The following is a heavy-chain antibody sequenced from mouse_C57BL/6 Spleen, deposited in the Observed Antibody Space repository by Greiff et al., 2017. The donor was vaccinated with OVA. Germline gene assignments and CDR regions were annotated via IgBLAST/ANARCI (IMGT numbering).Heavy chain of an antibody. CDR3: ASDARIYYGNPDFDY. D-gene: IGHD2-1*01. CDR2: ISDGGSYT. Sequence: EVKLVESGGGLVKPGGSLKLSCAASGFTFSSYAMSWVRQTPEKRLEWVATISDGGSYTYYPDNVKGRFTISRDNAKNNLYLQMSHLKSEDTAMYYCASDARIYYGNPDFDYWGQGTTLTVSS. CDR1: GFTFSSYA. J-gene: IGHJ2*01. V-gene: IGHV5-4*03.